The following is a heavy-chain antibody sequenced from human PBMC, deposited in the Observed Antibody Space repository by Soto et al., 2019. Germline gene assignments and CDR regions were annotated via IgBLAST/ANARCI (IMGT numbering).Heavy chain of an antibody. J-gene: IGHJ4*02. CDR3: AKVLGVPGVPQYYDILFFYFDY. CDR1: GFTFSTYR. Sequence: PGGSLRLSCAASGFTFSTYRMNWVRQAPGKGLEWVSSISSSSSYIYYADSVKGRFTISRDNAKNSLYLQMHSLRAEDTAVYYCAKVLGVPGVPQYYDILFFYFDYWGQGTLVTVSS. CDR2: ISSSSSYI. D-gene: IGHD3-9*01. V-gene: IGHV3-21*01.